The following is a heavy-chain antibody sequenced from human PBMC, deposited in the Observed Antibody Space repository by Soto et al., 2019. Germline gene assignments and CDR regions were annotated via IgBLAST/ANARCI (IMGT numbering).Heavy chain of an antibody. CDR1: GFTFSSYS. V-gene: IGHV3-23*01. CDR2: ISGSGGST. Sequence: PGGSLRLSCAASGFTFSSYSMNWVRQAPGKGLEWVSAISGSGGSTYYADSVKGRFTISRDNSKNTLYLQMNSLRAEDTAVYYCAKGVSSSWPTYNWFDPWGQGTLVTVSS. D-gene: IGHD6-13*01. J-gene: IGHJ5*02. CDR3: AKGVSSSWPTYNWFDP.